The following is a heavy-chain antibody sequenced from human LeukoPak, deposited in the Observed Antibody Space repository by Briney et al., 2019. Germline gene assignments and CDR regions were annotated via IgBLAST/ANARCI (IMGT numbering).Heavy chain of an antibody. CDR2: IYDSGST. D-gene: IGHD2-2*02. CDR1: GGSVTTYY. J-gene: IGHJ4*02. V-gene: IGHV4-59*02. Sequence: SETLSLTCTVSGGSVTTYYWSWIRQPPGKGLEWIGYIYDSGSTNYDPSLKSRVTISEDTSKRQFSLKLRSVTAADTAVYYCARVVGRYCSSTSCYIDYWGQGTLVTVSS. CDR3: ARVVGRYCSSTSCYIDY.